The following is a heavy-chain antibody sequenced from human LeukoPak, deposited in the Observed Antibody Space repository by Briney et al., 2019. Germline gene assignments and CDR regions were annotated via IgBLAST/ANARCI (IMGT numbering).Heavy chain of an antibody. V-gene: IGHV4-59*01. D-gene: IGHD6-13*01. CDR2: IYYSGST. J-gene: IGHJ4*02. CDR1: GGSISSYY. Sequence: SETPSLTCTVSGGSISSYYWSWIRQPPGKGLEWIGYIYYSGSTNYNPSLKSRVTISVDTSKNQFSLKLTSVTAADTAVYYCARAGTSSWYLDYWGQGTLVTVSS. CDR3: ARAGTSSWYLDY.